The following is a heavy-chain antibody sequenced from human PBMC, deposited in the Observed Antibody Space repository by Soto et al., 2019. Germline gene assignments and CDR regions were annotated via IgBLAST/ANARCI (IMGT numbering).Heavy chain of an antibody. V-gene: IGHV4-39*01. J-gene: IGHJ4*02. CDR1: GDSIGTTHSY. Sequence: SETLSLTCTVSGDSIGTTHSYWAWIRQSSGKGLEWIGNIHYSGSTYYMPSLRSRVTLSVDTSKNQFSLRLTSVTAEDTAVYYCARHEGNGNVWPLDYWGQGILVTSPQ. CDR2: IHYSGST. D-gene: IGHD2-8*01. CDR3: ARHEGNGNVWPLDY.